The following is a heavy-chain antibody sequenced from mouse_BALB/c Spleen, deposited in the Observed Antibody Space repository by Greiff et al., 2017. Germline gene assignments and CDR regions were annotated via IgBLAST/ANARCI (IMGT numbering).Heavy chain of an antibody. CDR2: ISSGGST. CDR3: ARGGKEAMDY. V-gene: IGHV5-6-5*01. Sequence: DVQLVESGGGLVKPGGSLKLSCAASGFTFSSYAMSWVRQTPEKRLEWVASISSGGSTYYPDSVKGRFTISRDNARNILYLQMSSLRSEDTAMYYCARGGKEAMDYWGQGTSVTVSS. J-gene: IGHJ4*01. CDR1: GFTFSSYA. D-gene: IGHD2-1*01.